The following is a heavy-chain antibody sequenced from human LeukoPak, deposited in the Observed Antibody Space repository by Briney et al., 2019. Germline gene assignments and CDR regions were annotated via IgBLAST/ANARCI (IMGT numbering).Heavy chain of an antibody. CDR2: IYPGDSDT. CDR3: ARRGGDSSGYYPNWFDP. J-gene: IGHJ5*02. V-gene: IGHV5-51*01. D-gene: IGHD3-22*01. Sequence: GASLQISFKGSGSRFTSYWIGWGRPMPGKGLGWMGIIYPGDSDTRYSPSFQGQVTTSADKSISTAYLQWSSLKASDTAMYYCARRGGDSSGYYPNWFDPWGQGTLVTVSP. CDR1: GSRFTSYW.